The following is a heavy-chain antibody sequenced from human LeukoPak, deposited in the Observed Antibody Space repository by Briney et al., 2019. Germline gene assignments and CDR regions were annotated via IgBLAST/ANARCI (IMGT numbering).Heavy chain of an antibody. J-gene: IGHJ4*02. V-gene: IGHV3-30-3*01. Sequence: GGSLRLSCAASGFTFTIYAVHWVRQAPGKGLEWVAVTDGNNKYYADSVKGRFTISSDNSKNTVYLQMNSLRAEDTAVYYCVKDLGPYGDYTGLDSWAQGTLVTVSS. D-gene: IGHD4-17*01. CDR2: TDGNNK. CDR1: GFTFTIYA. CDR3: VKDLGPYGDYTGLDS.